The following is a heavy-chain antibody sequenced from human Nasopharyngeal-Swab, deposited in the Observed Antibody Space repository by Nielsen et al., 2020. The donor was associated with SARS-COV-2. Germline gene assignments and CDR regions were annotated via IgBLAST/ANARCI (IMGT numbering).Heavy chain of an antibody. Sequence: GESLKISCAASGFTFSRYWMHWVRQGPGKGLAWVSSINSDGSSTNYADSVKGRFTISRDNAKNTLYLQMNSLRAEDTAVYYCGSSFYYYGVGSYYPDYWGQGALVTVST. J-gene: IGHJ4*02. CDR3: GSSFYYYGVGSYYPDY. CDR1: GFTFSRYW. V-gene: IGHV3-74*01. D-gene: IGHD3-10*01. CDR2: INSDGSST.